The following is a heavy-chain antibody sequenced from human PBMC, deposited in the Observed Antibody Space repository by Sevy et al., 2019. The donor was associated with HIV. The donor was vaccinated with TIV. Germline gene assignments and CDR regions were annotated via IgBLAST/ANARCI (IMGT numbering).Heavy chain of an antibody. CDR2: VYHTGST. CDR3: AREPYVFDKSGYYWDY. J-gene: IGHJ4*02. CDR1: GVSVSSDTYY. Sequence: SETLSLTCAVSGVSVSSDTYYWSWIRQPPGKGLEWIGYVYHTGSTNYSPSFKSRVTISVDTSKNQFSLRLFSVAAADTAVYYWAREPYVFDKSGYYWDYWGQGALVTVSS. D-gene: IGHD3-22*01. V-gene: IGHV4-61*01.